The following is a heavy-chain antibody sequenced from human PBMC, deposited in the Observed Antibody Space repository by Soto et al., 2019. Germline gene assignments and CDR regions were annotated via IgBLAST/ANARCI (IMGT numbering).Heavy chain of an antibody. CDR1: GGSISNFY. D-gene: IGHD3-9*01. Sequence: PSETLSLTCPVSGGSISNFYWTWIRQPPGKGLEWIGFVYYTGSTSYNPSLKRRVTFSADSSRGQFSLRLNSVTAADTAVYYCARTVLGPDLLADSFVDYYYYMDVWGQGTPVTVSS. CDR3: ARTVLGPDLLADSFVDYYYYMDV. CDR2: VYYTGST. J-gene: IGHJ6*03. V-gene: IGHV4-59*08.